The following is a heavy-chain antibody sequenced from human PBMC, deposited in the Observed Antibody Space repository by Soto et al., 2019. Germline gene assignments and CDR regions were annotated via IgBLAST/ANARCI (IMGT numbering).Heavy chain of an antibody. CDR1: GFTISGKKY. V-gene: IGHV3-53*01. J-gene: IGHJ3*01. D-gene: IGHD1-1*01. Sequence: LRLSCAAFGFTISGKKYVAWVRQAPGKGLEWVSALYDLDGSFYAASVKGRFTTSSDSSKTTVYLQMNDLRPDDTAVYYCATWHEREHAYDVWGQGTTVTVSS. CDR2: LYDLDGS. CDR3: ATWHEREHAYDV.